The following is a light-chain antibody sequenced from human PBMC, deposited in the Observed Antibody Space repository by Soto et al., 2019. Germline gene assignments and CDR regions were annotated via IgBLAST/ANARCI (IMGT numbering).Light chain of an antibody. CDR2: AAS. CDR1: QSISSY. V-gene: IGKV1-6*01. J-gene: IGKJ4*01. Sequence: IQMAQSPSSLSASVGDRVTITCLASQSISSYLNWYQQKPGKAPKLLIYAASSLQSGVPSRFSGSGSGTDFTLTISSLQPEDFATYYCLQDYNYPLTFGGGTKVDIK. CDR3: LQDYNYPLT.